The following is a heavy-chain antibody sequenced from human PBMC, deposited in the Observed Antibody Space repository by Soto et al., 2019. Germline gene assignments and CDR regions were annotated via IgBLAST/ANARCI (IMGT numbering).Heavy chain of an antibody. J-gene: IGHJ3*02. V-gene: IGHV4-30-4*01. Sequence: QVQLQESGPGLVKPSQTLSLTCTVSGGSISSGDYYWSWIRQPPGKGLEWIGYIYYSGSTYYNPSLKSRVTISVETSNNQFSLKLSSVTAADTAVYYCAREGGRGYTAMVMGDAFDIWGQGTMVTVSS. D-gene: IGHD5-18*01. CDR2: IYYSGST. CDR3: AREGGRGYTAMVMGDAFDI. CDR1: GGSISSGDYY.